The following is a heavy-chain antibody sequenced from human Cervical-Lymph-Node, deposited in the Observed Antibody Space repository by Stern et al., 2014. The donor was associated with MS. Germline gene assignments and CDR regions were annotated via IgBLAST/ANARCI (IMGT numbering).Heavy chain of an antibody. D-gene: IGHD3-22*01. CDR1: GGSISSSSFF. CDR3: ARSAQFYDSSGYYDPFDY. CDR2: IYYSGNT. V-gene: IGHV4-39*01. Sequence: VQLVESGPGLVKPSETLSLTCTVSGGSISSSSFFWGWIRQPPGKGLEWIGSIYYSGNTFYNPSLKSRVTIPVDTSKNQFSLKLSSVTAADTAVYYCARSAQFYDSSGYYDPFDYWGQGTLVTVSS. J-gene: IGHJ4*02.